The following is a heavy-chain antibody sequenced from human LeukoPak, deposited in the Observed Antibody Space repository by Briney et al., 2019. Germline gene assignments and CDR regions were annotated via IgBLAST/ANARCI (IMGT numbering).Heavy chain of an antibody. J-gene: IGHJ5*02. Sequence: PGGSLRLSCAASGFTFSSYAMSWVRQAPGNGLEWVSAISGSGGSTYYADSVKGRFTISRDNSKNTLYLQMKSLRAEDTAVYYCAKGGYCSSTSCYTSWFDPWGQGTLVTVSS. CDR3: AKGGYCSSTSCYTSWFDP. V-gene: IGHV3-23*01. D-gene: IGHD2-2*02. CDR2: ISGSGGST. CDR1: GFTFSSYA.